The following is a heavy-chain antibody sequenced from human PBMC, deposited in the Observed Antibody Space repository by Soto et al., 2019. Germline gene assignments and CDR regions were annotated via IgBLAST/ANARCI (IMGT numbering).Heavy chain of an antibody. D-gene: IGHD1-1*01. CDR2: IYSGGST. V-gene: IGHV3-66*01. CDR3: ARSSRYGPTGPYYFDY. Sequence: GGSLRLSCAASGFTVSSNYMSWVRQAPGKGLEWVSVIYSGGSTYYADSVKGRFTISRDNSKNTLYLQMNSLRAEDTAVYYCARSSRYGPTGPYYFDYWGQGTLVTVSS. CDR1: GFTVSSNY. J-gene: IGHJ4*02.